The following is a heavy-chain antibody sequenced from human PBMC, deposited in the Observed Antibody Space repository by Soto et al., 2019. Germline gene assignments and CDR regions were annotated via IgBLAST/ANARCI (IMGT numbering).Heavy chain of an antibody. D-gene: IGHD1-26*01. CDR3: ARDSSPVTMGLL. J-gene: IGHJ4*02. CDR1: GYSISSVYH. Sequence: PSETLSLTCAVSGYSISSVYHGGWGRQPPGKGLEWIGDIYHSGSTNYKPSLRSRVTISVDTSKNHFSLRLSSVTAADTAMYYCARDSSPVTMGLLWGQGTLVTV. V-gene: IGHV4-38-2*02. CDR2: IYHSGST.